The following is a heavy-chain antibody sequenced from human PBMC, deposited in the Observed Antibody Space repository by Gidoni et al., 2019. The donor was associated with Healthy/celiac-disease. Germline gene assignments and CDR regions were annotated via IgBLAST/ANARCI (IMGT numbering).Heavy chain of an antibody. D-gene: IGHD3-10*01. CDR2: IDPRDSYT. J-gene: IGHJ6*02. V-gene: IGHV5-10-1*03. CDR1: GYGFTSYW. CDR3: ARHLFRGSGPYYYYGMDV. Sequence: EVQLVQSGAEVKKPGESLRISCKGSGYGFTSYWLSWVRQMPGKGLDGMGRIDPRDSYTNYSPSFQGHVTISADKSISTAYLQWSSLKASDTAMYYCARHLFRGSGPYYYYGMDVWGQGTTVTVSS.